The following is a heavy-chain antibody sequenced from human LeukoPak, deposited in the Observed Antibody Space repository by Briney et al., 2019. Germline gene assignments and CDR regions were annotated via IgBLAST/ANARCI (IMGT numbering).Heavy chain of an antibody. CDR2: IKQDGSEI. CDR1: GCTFSNFW. V-gene: IGHV3-7*01. CDR3: TRDRQGSGIYSTDY. J-gene: IGHJ4*02. D-gene: IGHD3-10*01. Sequence: PGGSLRLSCAASGCTFSNFWMSWVRQVPGEGLELVANIKQDGSEIHYVDSVKGRFTISRDNAQNSLYLHMHSLRAEDTAVYYCTRDRQGSGIYSTDYWGRGTLVTVSS.